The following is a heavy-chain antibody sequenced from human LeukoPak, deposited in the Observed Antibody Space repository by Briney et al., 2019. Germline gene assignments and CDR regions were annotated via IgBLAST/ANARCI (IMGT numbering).Heavy chain of an antibody. CDR2: ISSSGSTI. J-gene: IGHJ3*02. CDR1: GFTFSSYE. D-gene: IGHD3-10*01. Sequence: GGSLRLSCAASGFTFSSYEMNWVRQAPGKGLEWVSYISSSGSTIYYADSVKGRFTISRDNAKNSLYLQMNSLRAEDTAVYYCARVWRGFGMTTTKDAFDIWGQGTMVTVSS. V-gene: IGHV3-48*03. CDR3: ARVWRGFGMTTTKDAFDI.